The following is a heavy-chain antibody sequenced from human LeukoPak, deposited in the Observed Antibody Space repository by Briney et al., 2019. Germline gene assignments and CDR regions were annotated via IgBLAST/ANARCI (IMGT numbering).Heavy chain of an antibody. CDR3: ARLQEYSSSSGRLDP. CDR1: GGSISSYY. V-gene: IGHV4-59*08. J-gene: IGHJ5*02. CDR2: IYYSGST. Sequence: PSETLSLTCTVSGGSISSYYWSWIRQPPGKGLEWIGYIYYSGSTNYNRSLKSRVTMSVDTSKNQFSLKVTSVTAADTAVYYCARLQEYSSSSGRLDPWGQGTLVTVSS. D-gene: IGHD6-6*01.